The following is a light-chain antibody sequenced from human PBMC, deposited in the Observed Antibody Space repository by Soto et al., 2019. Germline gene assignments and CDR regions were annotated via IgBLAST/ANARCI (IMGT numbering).Light chain of an antibody. CDR3: QQYSNSAWT. Sequence: EIVLTQSPGTLSLSPGERATLSCSASQSVSSSYLAWYQQKPGQAPRLLIFGASSRATGIPDRFSGSGSESDFTLTITRLEPEDFAVYYCQQYSNSAWTFGQGT. CDR2: GAS. J-gene: IGKJ1*01. V-gene: IGKV3-20*01. CDR1: QSVSSSY.